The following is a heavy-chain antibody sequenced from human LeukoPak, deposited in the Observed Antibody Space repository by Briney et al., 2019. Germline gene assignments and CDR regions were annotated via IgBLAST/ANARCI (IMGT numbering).Heavy chain of an antibody. V-gene: IGHV4-34*01. CDR1: GGSFSGYY. D-gene: IGHD3-9*01. Sequence: SETLSLTCAVYGGSFSGYYWSWIRQPPGKGLEWIGEINHSGSTNYNPSLKSRVTISVDTSKSQFSLKLSSVTAADTAVYYCARGNDILTGYYRPPDYWGQGTLVTVSS. CDR3: ARGNDILTGYYRPPDY. J-gene: IGHJ4*02. CDR2: INHSGST.